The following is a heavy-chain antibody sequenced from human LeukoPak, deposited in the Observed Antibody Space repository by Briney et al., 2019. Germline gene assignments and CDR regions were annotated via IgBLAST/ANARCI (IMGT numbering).Heavy chain of an antibody. CDR3: ASVGAGTCYFDL. D-gene: IGHD6-19*01. J-gene: IGHJ2*01. CDR1: GGSISSGSYY. Sequence: SETLSLTCTVSGGSISSGSYYWSWIRQPAGKGLEWIGRIYTSGSTNYNPSLKSRVTISVDTSKNQFSLKLRSVTAADTAVYYCASVGAGTCYFDLWGRGTLVTVSS. CDR2: IYTSGST. V-gene: IGHV4-61*02.